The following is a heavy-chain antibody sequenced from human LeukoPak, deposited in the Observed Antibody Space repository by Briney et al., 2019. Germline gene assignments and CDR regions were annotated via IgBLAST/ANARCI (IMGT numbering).Heavy chain of an antibody. CDR3: ARGAGRDFWSGYCAT. D-gene: IGHD3-3*01. J-gene: IGHJ5*02. Sequence: GASVKVSCKASGYTFSDFGISWVRQAPGQGLEWMGWTSTHNDNRNYLQKFQGRVTMTTDTSTSTAYMELNGLTSDDTAVYYCARGAGRDFWSGYCATWGQGTLVTVSS. V-gene: IGHV1-18*01. CDR2: TSTHNDNR. CDR1: GYTFSDFG.